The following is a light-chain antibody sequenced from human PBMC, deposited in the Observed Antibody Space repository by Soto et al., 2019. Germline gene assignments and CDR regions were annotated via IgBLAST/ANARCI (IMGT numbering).Light chain of an antibody. V-gene: IGLV4-69*01. CDR1: SGHSSYA. Sequence: QPVLTQSPSASASLGASVKLTCTLSSGHSSYAIAWHQQQPEKGPRYLIKLNSDGSHSKGDGIPDRFSGSSSGAERYLTISSLPSEDEADYYCQTWGTGILVFGGGTKVTVL. J-gene: IGLJ3*02. CDR3: QTWGTGILV. CDR2: LNSDGSH.